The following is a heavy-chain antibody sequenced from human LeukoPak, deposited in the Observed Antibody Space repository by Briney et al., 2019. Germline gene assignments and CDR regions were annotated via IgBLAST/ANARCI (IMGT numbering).Heavy chain of an antibody. V-gene: IGHV4-61*01. Sequence: SETLSLTCTVSGGSVSSGSYYWIWIRHPPGKGLEWIGYIYYSGSTNYNPSLKSRVTISVDTSKNQLSLKLSSVTAADTAVYYCARRTYSSGWSNFDYWGQGTLVTVSS. CDR1: GGSVSSGSYY. J-gene: IGHJ4*02. CDR2: IYYSGST. CDR3: ARRTYSSGWSNFDY. D-gene: IGHD6-19*01.